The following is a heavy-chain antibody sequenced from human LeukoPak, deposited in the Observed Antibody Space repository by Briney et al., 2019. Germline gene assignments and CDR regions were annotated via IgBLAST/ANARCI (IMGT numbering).Heavy chain of an antibody. V-gene: IGHV3-23*01. CDR1: GFTFNNYA. D-gene: IGHD1-26*01. J-gene: IGHJ5*02. CDR3: VKGLRGNYDH. Sequence: GGSLRLSCAASGFTFNNYAMAWVRQAPEKGLEWVSSITDNGINTYYADSVKGRFTISRDNSKNTLYLQMNSLRAEDTAVYYCVKGLRGNYDHWGQGTLVTVSS. CDR2: ITDNGINT.